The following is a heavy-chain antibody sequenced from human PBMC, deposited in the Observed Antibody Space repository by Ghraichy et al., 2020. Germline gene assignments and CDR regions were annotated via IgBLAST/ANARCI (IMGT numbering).Heavy chain of an antibody. V-gene: IGHV4-34*01. Sequence: SETLSLTCAVYGGSFRGYDWTWIRQPPGKGLEWIGEINQTGSIDYNASLMSRVAISLDKSKNQFSLKLSSVTAADTAGYFCARVILSSDLTPVHWCDPWGQGTMVIVSS. CDR3: ARVILSSDLTPVHWCDP. CDR1: GGSFRGYD. D-gene: IGHD6-19*01. J-gene: IGHJ5*02. CDR2: INQTGSI.